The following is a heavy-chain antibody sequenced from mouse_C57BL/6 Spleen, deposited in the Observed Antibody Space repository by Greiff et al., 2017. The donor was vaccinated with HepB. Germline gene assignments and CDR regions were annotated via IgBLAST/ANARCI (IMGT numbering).Heavy chain of an antibody. CDR1: GYSITSGYY. D-gene: IGHD1-1*01. V-gene: IGHV3-6*01. CDR2: ISYDGSN. CDR3: ARELLRAFDY. Sequence: EVQLQESGPGLVKPSQSLSLTCSVTGYSITSGYYWNWIRQFPGNKLEWMGYISYDGSNNYNPSLKNRISITRDTSKNQFFLKLNSETTEDTATYYCARELLRAFDYWGQGTTLTVSS. J-gene: IGHJ2*01.